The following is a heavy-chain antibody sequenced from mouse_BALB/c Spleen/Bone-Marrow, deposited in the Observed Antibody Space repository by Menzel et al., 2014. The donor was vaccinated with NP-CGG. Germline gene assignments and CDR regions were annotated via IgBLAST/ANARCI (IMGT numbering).Heavy chain of an antibody. V-gene: IGHV1-14*01. D-gene: IGHD2-13*01. CDR3: ARAMTYYYAMDY. J-gene: IGHJ4*01. CDR2: INPYNDGT. Sequence: VQLQQSGPELVKPGASVKMSCKASGYSFTSFIIHWVKKKPGQGLEWIGYINPYNDGTKYNEKFKGKAILTSDKSSSTANMELSSLTSEDSAVYYCARAMTYYYAMDYWGQGTSVTVSS. CDR1: GYSFTSFI.